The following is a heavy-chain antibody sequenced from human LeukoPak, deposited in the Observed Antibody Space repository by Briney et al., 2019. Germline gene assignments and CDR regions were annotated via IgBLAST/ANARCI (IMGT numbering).Heavy chain of an antibody. D-gene: IGHD6-19*01. CDR3: ARHERSVAVAGSFDF. Sequence: GSLRLSCAASGFTFSNYEMNWVRQPPGKGLEWIGSIYFSGTTHYNPSLKSRVTISVDTSKNNFSLKLTSLTVADTAVYYCARHERSVAVAGSFDFWGQGTLVTVSS. CDR1: GFTFSNYE. J-gene: IGHJ4*02. CDR2: IYFSGTT. V-gene: IGHV4-39*01.